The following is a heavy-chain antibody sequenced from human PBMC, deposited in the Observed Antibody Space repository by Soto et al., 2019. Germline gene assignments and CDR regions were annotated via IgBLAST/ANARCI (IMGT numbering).Heavy chain of an antibody. CDR1: GGTFSSSA. D-gene: IGHD5-18*01. CDR2: IIPIFVTA. J-gene: IGHJ1*01. V-gene: IGHV1-69*01. CDR3: AREAGTAMVTPFISPHFQH. Sequence: QVQLVQSGAEVKKPGSSVKVSCKASGGTFSSSAISWVRQAPGQVLEWMGGIIPIFVTAHYAQKCQGRVTITADESTSTAYMELSSLRAEDTAVYYCAREAGTAMVTPFISPHFQHGVQGTLVTVSS.